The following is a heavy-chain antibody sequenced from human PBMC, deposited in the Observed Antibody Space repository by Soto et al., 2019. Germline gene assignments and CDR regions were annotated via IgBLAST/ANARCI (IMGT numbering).Heavy chain of an antibody. Sequence: GGPLRHSWAASGCTFISHGVTWVRQAPGKGLEWVSIISSSGDGTYYVDSVKGRFTISRDNSRNTLNLQMNSLRAEDTAVYYCAKSADFWSGGMDVWGQGTTVTVSS. CDR3: AKSADFWSGGMDV. D-gene: IGHD3-3*01. CDR1: GCTFISHG. J-gene: IGHJ6*02. CDR2: ISSSGDGT. V-gene: IGHV3-23*01.